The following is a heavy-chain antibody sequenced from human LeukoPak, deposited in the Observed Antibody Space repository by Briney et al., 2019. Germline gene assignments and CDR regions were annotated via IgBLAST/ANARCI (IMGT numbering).Heavy chain of an antibody. CDR3: ANKEGYGASDY. V-gene: IGHV3-23*01. Sequence: GGSLRLSCAASGFTFSNYAMSWVRQAPGKGLGWGSGISGSGGITYFADSVKGRFTISRDNSKNMLYLQMNSLRAEDTAVYYCANKEGYGASDYWGQGTLVTVSS. D-gene: IGHD4-17*01. CDR2: ISGSGGIT. J-gene: IGHJ4*02. CDR1: GFTFSNYA.